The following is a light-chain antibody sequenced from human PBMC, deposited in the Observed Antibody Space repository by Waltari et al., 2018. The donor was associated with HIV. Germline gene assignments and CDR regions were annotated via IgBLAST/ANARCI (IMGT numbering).Light chain of an antibody. Sequence: DIQMTQSPSSLSASVGDRVTITCRASQNINNYLNWYQQKPGRAPRVLISTTTALQSGVPSRFSGSGSGTDFSLTITGLQPEDFGTYCCQQSYTSPTFGPGTTLDLK. CDR1: QNINNY. CDR3: QQSYTSPT. V-gene: IGKV1-39*01. J-gene: IGKJ3*01. CDR2: TTT.